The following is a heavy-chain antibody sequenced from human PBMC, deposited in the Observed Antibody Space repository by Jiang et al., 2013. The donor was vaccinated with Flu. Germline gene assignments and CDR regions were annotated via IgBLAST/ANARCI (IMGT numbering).Heavy chain of an antibody. V-gene: IGHV4-34*01. Sequence: ETLSLTCAVYGGSFSGYYWSWIRQPPGKGLEWIGEINHSGSTNYNPSLKSRVTISVDTSKNQFSLKLSSVTAADTAVYYCARGKGSGSYSLDYWGQGTLVTVSS. CDR3: ARGKGSGSYSLDY. CDR1: GGSFSGYY. J-gene: IGHJ4*02. D-gene: IGHD3-10*01. CDR2: INHSGST.